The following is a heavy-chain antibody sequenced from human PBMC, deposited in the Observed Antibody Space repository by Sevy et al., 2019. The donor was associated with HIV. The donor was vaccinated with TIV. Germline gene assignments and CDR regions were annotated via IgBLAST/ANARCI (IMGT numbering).Heavy chain of an antibody. CDR1: GFTFSNAW. Sequence: GGSLRLSCAVSGFTFSNAWMNWVRQAPGTGLQWVGLIKSKIDGETTDYVAPVKGRFTISTDDSTNTLYLQMNSLKTEDTVVYYCAKAPGYYDSAPFDYWGPGTLVTVSS. V-gene: IGHV3-15*01. CDR2: IKSKIDGETT. D-gene: IGHD3-22*01. J-gene: IGHJ4*02. CDR3: AKAPGYYDSAPFDY.